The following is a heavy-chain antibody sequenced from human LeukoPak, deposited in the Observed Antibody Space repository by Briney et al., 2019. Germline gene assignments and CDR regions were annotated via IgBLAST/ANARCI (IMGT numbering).Heavy chain of an antibody. V-gene: IGHV4-4*07. Sequence: PSETLSLTCTVSGGSISSYYWSWIRQPAGKGLEWIGRIYTSGSTNYNPSLKSRVTMSVDTSKNQFSLKLSSVTAADTAVYYCARNAEEYYDILTGPTPNLDYWGQGTLVTVSS. D-gene: IGHD3-9*01. CDR2: IYTSGST. CDR1: GGSISSYY. J-gene: IGHJ4*02. CDR3: ARNAEEYYDILTGPTPNLDY.